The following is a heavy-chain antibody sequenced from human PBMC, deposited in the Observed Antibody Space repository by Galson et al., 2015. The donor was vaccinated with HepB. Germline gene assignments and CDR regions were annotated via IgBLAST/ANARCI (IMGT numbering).Heavy chain of an antibody. D-gene: IGHD2-2*01. Sequence: SLRLSCAASGFTFSSYAMHWVRQAPGKGLEWVAVISYDGSNKYYADSVKGRFTISRDNSKNTLYLQMNSLRAEDTAVYYCARVGYCSSTSCYFSYWGQGTLVTVSS. V-gene: IGHV3-30-3*01. CDR2: ISYDGSNK. CDR1: GFTFSSYA. CDR3: ARVGYCSSTSCYFSY. J-gene: IGHJ4*02.